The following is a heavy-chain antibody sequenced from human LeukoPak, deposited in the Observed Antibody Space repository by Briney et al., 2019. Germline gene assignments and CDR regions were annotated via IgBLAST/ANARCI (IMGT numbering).Heavy chain of an antibody. V-gene: IGHV4-59*12. J-gene: IGHJ3*01. CDR1: GGSISSYY. CDR3: ARDQSFEMDAFDV. CDR2: IYYSGST. Sequence: TPSETLSLTCTVSGGSISSYYWSWIRQPPGKGLEWIGYIYYSGSTNYNPSLKSRVTISVDTSKNQFSLRVNSVTVADAAVYYCARDQSFEMDAFDVWGQGTMVTVSS. D-gene: IGHD5-24*01.